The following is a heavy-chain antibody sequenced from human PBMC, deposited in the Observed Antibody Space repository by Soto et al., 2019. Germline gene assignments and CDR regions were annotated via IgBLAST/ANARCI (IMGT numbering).Heavy chain of an antibody. V-gene: IGHV1-2*02. CDR1: GYTFTGYY. Sequence: SVKVSCKASGYTFTGYYMHWVRQAPGQGLEWMGWINPNSGGTNYAQKFQGRVTMTRDTSISTAYMELSRLRSDDTAVYYCAREGYYDSSGYTNYGMDVWGQGTTVTVSS. J-gene: IGHJ6*02. CDR3: AREGYYDSSGYTNYGMDV. CDR2: INPNSGGT. D-gene: IGHD3-22*01.